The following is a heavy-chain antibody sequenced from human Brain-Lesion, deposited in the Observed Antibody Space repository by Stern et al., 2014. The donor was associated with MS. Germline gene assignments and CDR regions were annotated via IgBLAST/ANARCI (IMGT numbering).Heavy chain of an antibody. CDR3: ARFPASRPHVFDS. CDR1: GGSISSSNW. CDR2: SDHSGST. V-gene: IGHV4-4*02. D-gene: IGHD6-13*01. Sequence: QVQLQESGPGLVKPSGTLSLTCAVSGGSISSSNWWSWVRQSPGKGLEWIGESDHSGSTIYHPSLKSRVTESVEKSKNRFSLNLRSVPAADTAVYFCARFPASRPHVFDSWGQGTLVTVSS. J-gene: IGHJ4*02.